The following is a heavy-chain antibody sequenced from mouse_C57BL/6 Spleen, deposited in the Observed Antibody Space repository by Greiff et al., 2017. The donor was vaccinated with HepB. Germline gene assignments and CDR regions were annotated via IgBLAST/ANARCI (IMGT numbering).Heavy chain of an antibody. CDR1: GFTFSSYA. V-gene: IGHV5-4*01. CDR3: AREDYDYDPYYFDY. CDR2: ISDGGSYT. D-gene: IGHD2-4*01. J-gene: IGHJ2*01. Sequence: EVQRVESGGGLVKPGGSLKLSCAASGFTFSSYAMSWVRQTPEKRLEWVATISDGGSYTYYPDNVKGRFTISRDNAKNNLYLQMSHLKSEDTAMYYCAREDYDYDPYYFDYWGQGTTLTVSS.